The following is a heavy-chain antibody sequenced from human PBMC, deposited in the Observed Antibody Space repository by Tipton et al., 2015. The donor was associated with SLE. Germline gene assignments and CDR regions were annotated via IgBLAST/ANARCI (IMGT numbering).Heavy chain of an antibody. Sequence: TLSLTCTVSRGSISSYYWTWIRQPPGKGLEWIGYIYYSGSISYNPSLKSRVTISVETSKNQFSLKLSSVTAADTAVYYCARTYGSGNAFDIWGQGTMVTVSS. J-gene: IGHJ3*02. CDR2: IYYSGSI. CDR3: ARTYGSGNAFDI. CDR1: RGSISSYY. V-gene: IGHV4-59*12. D-gene: IGHD3-10*01.